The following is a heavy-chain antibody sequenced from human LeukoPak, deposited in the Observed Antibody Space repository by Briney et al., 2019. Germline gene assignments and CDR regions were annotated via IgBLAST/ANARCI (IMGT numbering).Heavy chain of an antibody. V-gene: IGHV4-59*01. D-gene: IGHD3-10*01. CDR3: VRHYYDSGTAKGYFQH. CDR1: GRSLSRYY. J-gene: IGHJ1*01. Sequence: SETLSLPCAVSGRSLSRYYWSWIRHPPAGGREWIGYIHYTGSTNYNPSLKSRVTISLDSSTTQFSLNLNSLTTADTAVYYCVRHYYDSGTAKGYFQHWGQGTLVTVSS. CDR2: IHYTGST.